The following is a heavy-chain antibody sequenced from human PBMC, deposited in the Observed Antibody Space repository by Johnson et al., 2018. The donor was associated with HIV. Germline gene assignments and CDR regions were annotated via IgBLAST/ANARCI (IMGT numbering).Heavy chain of an antibody. J-gene: IGHJ3*02. CDR2: IRYDGSNK. V-gene: IGHV3-30*02. Sequence: QVQLVESGGGLVQPGGSLRLSCVASGFTFSDYYMTWIRQVPGEGLEWVAFIRYDGSNKYYADSVKGRFTISRDNSKNTLYLQMNSLRAEDTAVYYCAKDLMYNWNDVGAFDIWGQGTMVTVSS. CDR3: AKDLMYNWNDVGAFDI. CDR1: GFTFSDYY. D-gene: IGHD1-1*01.